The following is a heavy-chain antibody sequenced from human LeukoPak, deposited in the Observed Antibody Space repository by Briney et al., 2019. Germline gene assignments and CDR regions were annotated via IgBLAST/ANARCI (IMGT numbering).Heavy chain of an antibody. D-gene: IGHD3-10*01. V-gene: IGHV4-4*02. Sequence: SGTLSLTCAVSGGSISSSNWWSWVRQPPGKGLEWIGEIYHSGSTNYNPSLKSRVTISVDKSKNQFSLKLSSVTAADTAVYYCARSLITMVRGVIIDYWGQGTLVTVSS. CDR2: IYHSGST. J-gene: IGHJ4*02. CDR1: GGSISSSNW. CDR3: ARSLITMVRGVIIDY.